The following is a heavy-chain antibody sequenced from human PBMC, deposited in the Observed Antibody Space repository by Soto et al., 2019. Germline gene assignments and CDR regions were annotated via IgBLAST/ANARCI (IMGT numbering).Heavy chain of an antibody. Sequence: SETLSLTCTVSGGSISSYYWSWIRQPPGKGLEWIGYIYYSGSTNYNPSLKSRVTISVDTSKNQFSLKLSSVTAADTTVYYCAREYPEGAFDIWGQGTMVTVPS. CDR2: IYYSGST. V-gene: IGHV4-59*01. J-gene: IGHJ3*02. D-gene: IGHD2-2*01. CDR3: AREYPEGAFDI. CDR1: GGSISSYY.